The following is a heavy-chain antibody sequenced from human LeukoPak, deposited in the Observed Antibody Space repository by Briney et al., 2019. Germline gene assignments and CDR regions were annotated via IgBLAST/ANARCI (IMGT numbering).Heavy chain of an antibody. Sequence: PSETLSLTCAVYGESFSGYYWSWIRQPPGKGLEWIGEINHSGSTNYNPSLKSRVTISVDTSKNQFSMKLSSVTAADTAVYYCARECSVSHFDFWGQGTLVTVSS. CDR3: ARECSVSHFDF. D-gene: IGHD2-8*01. CDR1: GESFSGYY. V-gene: IGHV4-34*01. CDR2: INHSGST. J-gene: IGHJ4*02.